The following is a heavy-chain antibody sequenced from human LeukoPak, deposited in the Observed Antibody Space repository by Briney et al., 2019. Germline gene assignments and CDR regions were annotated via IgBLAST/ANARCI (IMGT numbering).Heavy chain of an antibody. J-gene: IGHJ6*03. CDR3: ARQGYSYGSYYYYYMDV. D-gene: IGHD5-18*01. Sequence: SETLSLTCAVYGGSFSGYYWSWIRQPPGKGLEWIGEINHSGSTNYNPSLKSRVTISVDTSKNQFSLKLSSVTAADTAVYYCARQGYSYGSYYYYYMDVWGKGTTVTISS. CDR1: GGSFSGYY. V-gene: IGHV4-34*01. CDR2: INHSGST.